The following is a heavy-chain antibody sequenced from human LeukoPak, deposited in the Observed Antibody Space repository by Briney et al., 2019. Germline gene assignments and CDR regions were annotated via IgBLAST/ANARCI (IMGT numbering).Heavy chain of an antibody. CDR3: ARDNWRPYGSSADYYFDY. D-gene: IGHD6-6*01. CDR2: ISAYNGNT. V-gene: IGHV1-18*01. Sequence: ASVKVSCKASGYTFTSYGISWVRQAPGQGLEWMGWISAYNGNTNYAQKLQGRVTMTTDTSTSTAYMELRSLRSDDTAVYYCARDNWRPYGSSADYYFDYWGQGTLVTVSS. J-gene: IGHJ4*02. CDR1: GYTFTSYG.